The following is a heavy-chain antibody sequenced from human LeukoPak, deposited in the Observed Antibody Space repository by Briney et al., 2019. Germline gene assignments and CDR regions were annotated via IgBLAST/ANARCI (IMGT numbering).Heavy chain of an antibody. J-gene: IGHJ6*02. CDR1: GGTFSSYA. Sequence: SVKVSCKASGGTFSSYAISWVRQAPGQGPEWMGGIIPIFGTANYAQKFQGRVTITADESTSTAYMELSSLRSEDTAVYYCARDQVSGYYYYGMDVWGQGTTVTVSS. CDR3: ARDQVSGYYYYGMDV. V-gene: IGHV1-69*01. CDR2: IIPIFGTA.